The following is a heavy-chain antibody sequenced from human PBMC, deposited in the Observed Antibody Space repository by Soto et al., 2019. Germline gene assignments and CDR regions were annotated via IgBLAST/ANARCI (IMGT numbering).Heavy chain of an antibody. CDR3: ARASMAAAPFLMDYYYGMDV. J-gene: IGHJ6*02. V-gene: IGHV3-48*02. CDR2: ISSSSTI. CDR1: GFTFSSYS. Sequence: EVQLVESGGGLVQPGGSLRLSCAASGFTFSSYSMNWVRQAPGKGLEWVSYISSSSTIYYADSVKGRFTISRDNAKNSLYLQMNSLRDEDTAVYYCARASMAAAPFLMDYYYGMDVWGQGTTVTVSS. D-gene: IGHD3-3*02.